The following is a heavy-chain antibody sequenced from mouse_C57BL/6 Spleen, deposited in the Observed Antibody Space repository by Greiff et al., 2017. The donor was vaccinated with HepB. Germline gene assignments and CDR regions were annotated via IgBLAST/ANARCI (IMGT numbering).Heavy chain of an antibody. V-gene: IGHV14-4*01. D-gene: IGHD1-3*01. J-gene: IGHJ3*01. Sequence: EVQRVESGAELVRPGASVKLSCTASGFNIKDDYMHWVKQRPEQGLEWIGWIDPENGDTEYASKFQGKATITADTSSNTAYLQLSSLTSEDTAVYYCTTSSGTTFAYWGQGTLVTVSA. CDR2: IDPENGDT. CDR1: GFNIKDDY. CDR3: TTSSGTTFAY.